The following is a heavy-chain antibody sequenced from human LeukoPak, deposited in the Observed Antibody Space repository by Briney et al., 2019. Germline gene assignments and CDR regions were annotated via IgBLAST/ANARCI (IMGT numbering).Heavy chain of an antibody. V-gene: IGHV4-34*09. Sequence: SETLSLTCAVYGGSFSGYYWSWIRQPPGKGLEWIGEINHSGSTNYNPSLKSRVTISVDTSKNQFSLKLSSVTAADTAVYYCARGPGFDPWGQGALVTVSS. CDR3: ARGPGFDP. J-gene: IGHJ5*02. CDR1: GGSFSGYY. CDR2: INHSGST.